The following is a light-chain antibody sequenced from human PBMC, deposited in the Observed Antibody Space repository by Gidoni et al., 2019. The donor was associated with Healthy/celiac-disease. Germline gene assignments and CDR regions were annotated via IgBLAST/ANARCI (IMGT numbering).Light chain of an antibody. Sequence: DIQMTQSPSSLSASVGDRVTITCRASQSISSYLIWYQQKPGKAPKLLIYAASSLQSGVPAQFSGSGSGTDFTLTISSLQPEDFATYYCQQSYSTPWTFGQGTKVEIK. CDR2: AAS. CDR1: QSISSY. V-gene: IGKV1-39*01. CDR3: QQSYSTPWT. J-gene: IGKJ1*01.